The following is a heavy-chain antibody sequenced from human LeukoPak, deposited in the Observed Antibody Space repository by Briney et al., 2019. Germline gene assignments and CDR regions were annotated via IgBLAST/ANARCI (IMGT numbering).Heavy chain of an antibody. V-gene: IGHV3-21*01. CDR2: ISSSSSYI. CDR1: GFTFSSYS. Sequence: GGSLRLSCAASGFTFSSYSMNWVRQAPGKGLEWVSSISSSSSYIYYADSVKGRFTISRDNAKNSLYLQMNSLRAEDTAVYYCAREDDYVWGSYPEILNMAFDIWGQGTMVTVSS. CDR3: AREDDYVWGSYPEILNMAFDI. J-gene: IGHJ3*02. D-gene: IGHD3-16*02.